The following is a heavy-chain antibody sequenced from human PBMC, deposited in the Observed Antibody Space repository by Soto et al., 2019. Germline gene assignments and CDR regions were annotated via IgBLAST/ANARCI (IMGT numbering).Heavy chain of an antibody. V-gene: IGHV1-69*02. J-gene: IGHJ4*02. Sequence: SVKVSCKASGGTFSSYTISWVRQAPGQGLEWMGRIIPILGIANYAQKFQGRVTITADKSTSTAYMELSSLRSEDTAVYYCARGLYSGYDSPPTNFDYWGQGTLVPVSP. CDR1: GGTFSSYT. CDR2: IIPILGIA. CDR3: ARGLYSGYDSPPTNFDY. D-gene: IGHD5-12*01.